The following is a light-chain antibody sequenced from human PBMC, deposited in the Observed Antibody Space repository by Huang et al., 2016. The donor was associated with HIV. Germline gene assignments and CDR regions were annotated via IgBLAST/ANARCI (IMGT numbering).Light chain of an antibody. CDR1: QRISSN. Sequence: EIVMTQSPATLFVSPGERATLSCRARQRISSNLAWYQQKPGQDPRVLIYGASPRAAGVPDRFSGAGSGTEFTLTISSLQSEDLAVYYCQQYDQWPPGYTFGQGTKL. V-gene: IGKV3-15*01. J-gene: IGKJ2*01. CDR2: GAS. CDR3: QQYDQWPPGYT.